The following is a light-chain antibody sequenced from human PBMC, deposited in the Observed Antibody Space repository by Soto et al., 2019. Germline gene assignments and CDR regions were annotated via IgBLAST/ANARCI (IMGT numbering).Light chain of an antibody. CDR2: SNT. Sequence: QSVLTQPPSVSGAPGQRVTISCTGDISNIGAGFDVHWYQQVPGTAPKLLIFSNTNRPSGVPDRFSGSKSGTSASLVITGLQAEDEADYYCQSYDSTLSGSKIFGGGTQLTVL. CDR3: QSYDSTLSGSKI. CDR1: ISNIGAGFD. J-gene: IGLJ2*01. V-gene: IGLV1-40*01.